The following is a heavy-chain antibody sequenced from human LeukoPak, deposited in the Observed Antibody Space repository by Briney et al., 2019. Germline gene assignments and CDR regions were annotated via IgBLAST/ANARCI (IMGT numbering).Heavy chain of an antibody. Sequence: SGPTLVNPTQTLTLTCRFSGFSLTTTGAGMAWIRQPPGKALEWLAVIYWNDEKSYSPSLRGRLTITKDTSKNQVVLTMTNMDPVDTGTYCAHGTHLPEFDHWGQGTLVTVSS. CDR1: GFSLTTTGAG. CDR2: IYWNDEK. J-gene: IGHJ4*02. CDR3: AHGTHLPEFDH. V-gene: IGHV2-5*01.